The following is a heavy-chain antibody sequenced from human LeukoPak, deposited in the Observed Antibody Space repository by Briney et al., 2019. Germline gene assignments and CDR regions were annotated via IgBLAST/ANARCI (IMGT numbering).Heavy chain of an antibody. D-gene: IGHD1-26*01. CDR2: ISGSGGST. V-gene: IGHV3-23*01. J-gene: IGHJ4*02. CDR1: GFTFSSYA. Sequence: GGSLRLSCAASGFTFSSYAMSWVRQAPGKGLEWVSAISGSGGSTYYADSVKGRFTISRDNSKNTLYLQMNSLRAEDTAVYYCARLGGGSYAIILPSDYWGQGTLVTVSS. CDR3: ARLGGGSYAIILPSDY.